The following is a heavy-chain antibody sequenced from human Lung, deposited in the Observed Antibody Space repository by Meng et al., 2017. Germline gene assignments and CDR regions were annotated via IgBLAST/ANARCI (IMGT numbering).Heavy chain of an antibody. J-gene: IGHJ4*02. CDR3: ARGPTTMAHDFDY. V-gene: IGHV4-34*01. CDR1: GGSFSDYY. Sequence: QVQLTQCGAGLLKPSEPPSRSCVVSGGSFSDYYWSWIRQPPGKGLEWIGEINHSGSTNYNPSLESRATISVDTSQNNLSLKLSSVTAADSAVYYCARGPTTMAHDFDYWGQGTLVTVSS. D-gene: IGHD4-11*01. CDR2: INHSGST.